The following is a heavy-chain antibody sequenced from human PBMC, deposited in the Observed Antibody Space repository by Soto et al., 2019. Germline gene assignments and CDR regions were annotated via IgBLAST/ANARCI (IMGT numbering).Heavy chain of an antibody. V-gene: IGHV1-18*01. J-gene: IGHJ5*02. CDR3: ARVGYYYGSGSYLFDP. Sequence: QVQLVQSGGEVKKPGASVKVSCKASGYTFTSHSISWVRRVPGEGLEWVGGISGYNGYTNYAQNFKGRVTMTTDASTSTAYMELLSLRPDDTAVYYCARVGYYYGSGSYLFDPWGQGTLGTVSS. CDR2: ISGYNGYT. CDR1: GYTFTSHS. D-gene: IGHD3-10*01.